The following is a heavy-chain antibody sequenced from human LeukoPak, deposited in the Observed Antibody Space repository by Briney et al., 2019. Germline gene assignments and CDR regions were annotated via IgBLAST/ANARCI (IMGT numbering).Heavy chain of an antibody. D-gene: IGHD3-22*01. Sequence: AASVKVSCKASGYTFTSYGISWVRQAPGQGLEWMGWISAYNGNTNYAQKLQGRVTMTTDTSTSTAYMELRSLRSDDTAVYYWAIENYYDSSGYYRWGQGTLVTVSS. CDR2: ISAYNGNT. V-gene: IGHV1-18*01. CDR1: GYTFTSYG. J-gene: IGHJ5*02. CDR3: AIENYYDSSGYYR.